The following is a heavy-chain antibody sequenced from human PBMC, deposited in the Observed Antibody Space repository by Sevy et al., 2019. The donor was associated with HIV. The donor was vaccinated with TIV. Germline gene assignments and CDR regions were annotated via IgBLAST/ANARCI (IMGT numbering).Heavy chain of an antibody. CDR3: TRRSTGIVGTHFDY. V-gene: IGHV5-51*01. CDR2: IYPGDSDA. J-gene: IGHJ4*02. CDR1: GYSFTSYW. D-gene: IGHD1-26*01. Sequence: GESLKISCKGSGYSFTSYWIGWVRQMPGKGLQWMGIIYPGDSDARYSPSFTGQVTISAAKSISTAYLHCSSLKASDTAMYYCTRRSTGIVGTHFDYWGQGTLVTVSS.